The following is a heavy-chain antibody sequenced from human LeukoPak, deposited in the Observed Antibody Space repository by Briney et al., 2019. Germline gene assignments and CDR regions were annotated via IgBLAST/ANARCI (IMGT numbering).Heavy chain of an antibody. CDR1: GYTFTSYN. V-gene: IGHV1-8*01. J-gene: IGHJ6*02. CDR3: ARGSKWDYGMDV. CDR2: MNPNSGNT. Sequence: ASVKVSCKASGYTFTSYNINWVRQATGQGLEWMGWMNPNSGNTGYAQKFQGRVTMTRNTSISTAYMELSSLRSEDTAVYYCARGSKWDYGMDVWGQGTTVTVSS. D-gene: IGHD1-26*01.